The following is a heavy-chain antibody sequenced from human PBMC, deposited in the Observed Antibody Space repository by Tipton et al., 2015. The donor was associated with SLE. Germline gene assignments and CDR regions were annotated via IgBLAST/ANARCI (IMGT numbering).Heavy chain of an antibody. Sequence: SLRLSCAASGFTVSSNYMSWVRQAPGKGLEWVSVIYSGGSTYYADSVKGRFTISRDNSKNTLYLQMNSPRAEDTAVYYCASPGDYGDYKGFNYYYYYGMDVWGQGTTVTVSS. D-gene: IGHD4-17*01. CDR1: GFTVSSNY. CDR2: IYSGGST. CDR3: ASPGDYGDYKGFNYYYYYGMDV. V-gene: IGHV3-53*05. J-gene: IGHJ6*02.